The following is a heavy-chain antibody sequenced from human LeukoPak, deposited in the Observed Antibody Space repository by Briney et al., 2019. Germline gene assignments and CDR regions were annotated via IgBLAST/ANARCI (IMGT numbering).Heavy chain of an antibody. CDR2: IRNDASDK. Sequence: GGSLRLSCATSGFAFRSYGMHWVRQAPGKGLEWVAFIRNDASDKYYADSVKGRFTISRDNSKNMLYLQMNSLRAEDTAVYYCAKDLSMVRAIFDYWGQGTLVTVSS. CDR3: AKDLSMVRAIFDY. D-gene: IGHD3-10*01. V-gene: IGHV3-30*02. J-gene: IGHJ4*02. CDR1: GFAFRSYG.